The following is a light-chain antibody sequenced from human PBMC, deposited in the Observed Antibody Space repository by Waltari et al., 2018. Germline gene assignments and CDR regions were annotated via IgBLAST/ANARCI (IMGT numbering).Light chain of an antibody. J-gene: IGKJ3*01. Sequence: EIVLTQSPATLSLSPGERATLSCRASQIVSTYLAWYQQQPGQAPRLLIYDASNRAAGIPARFSGSGSGTDFTLTISSLEPEDFAVYYCQQRISWPLIAFGPGTKVEI. CDR2: DAS. V-gene: IGKV3-11*01. CDR3: QQRISWPLIA. CDR1: QIVSTY.